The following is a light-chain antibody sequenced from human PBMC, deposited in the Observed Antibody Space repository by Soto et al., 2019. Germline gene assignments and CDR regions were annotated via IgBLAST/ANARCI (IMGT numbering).Light chain of an antibody. CDR3: QQYSTSPYT. Sequence: EIVLTQSPGTLSLSPGERATLSCRASQSVTSSYLVWYQQTPGQAPRLLIYGASSRATGIPDRFSGSGSGTDFTLTISRLEPEDFAVYYCQQYSTSPYTFGQGTKLEIK. V-gene: IGKV3-20*01. CDR2: GAS. CDR1: QSVTSSY. J-gene: IGKJ2*01.